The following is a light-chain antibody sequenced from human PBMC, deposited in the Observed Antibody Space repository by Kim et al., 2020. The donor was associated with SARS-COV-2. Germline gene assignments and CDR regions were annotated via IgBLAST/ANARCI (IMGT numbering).Light chain of an antibody. CDR1: QSVSNRY. CDR2: AAT. Sequence: SPGERATLSCRASQSVSNRYLAWYQQKPGQAPRLLIFAATSRATGIPDRFSGSGSGTDFTLTISGLEPEDFAVYYCQQYSRPPLTFGGGTKVDIK. J-gene: IGKJ4*01. CDR3: QQYSRPPLT. V-gene: IGKV3-20*01.